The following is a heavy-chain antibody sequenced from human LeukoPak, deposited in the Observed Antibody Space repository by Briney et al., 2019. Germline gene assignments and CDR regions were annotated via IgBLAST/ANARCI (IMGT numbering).Heavy chain of an antibody. CDR3: ARAGYSSSWYEYYYYMDV. V-gene: IGHV1-69*01. Sequence: GSSVKVSCKASGGTFSSYAISWVRQAPGQGLEWMGGIIPIFGTANYAQKFQGRVTITADESTSTAYMELSSLRSEDTAVYYCARAGYSSSWYEYYYYMDVWGKGTTVTVSS. CDR2: IIPIFGTA. D-gene: IGHD6-13*01. J-gene: IGHJ6*03. CDR1: GGTFSSYA.